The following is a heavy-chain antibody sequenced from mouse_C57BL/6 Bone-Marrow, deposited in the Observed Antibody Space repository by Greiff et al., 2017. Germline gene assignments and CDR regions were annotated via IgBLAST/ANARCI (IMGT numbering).Heavy chain of an antibody. CDR1: GYTFTRYW. J-gene: IGHJ2*01. V-gene: IGHV1-64*01. D-gene: IGHD4-1*01. CDR2: IHPNSGST. CDR3: ARTGPYYCDY. Sequence: QVQLQQPGAELVKPGASVKLSCKASGYTFTRYWMHWVKQRPGQGLEWIGMIHPNSGSTNYNEKFKSKATLTVDKSSSTAYMQLSSLTSEDSAVYYCARTGPYYCDYWGQGTTLTVSS.